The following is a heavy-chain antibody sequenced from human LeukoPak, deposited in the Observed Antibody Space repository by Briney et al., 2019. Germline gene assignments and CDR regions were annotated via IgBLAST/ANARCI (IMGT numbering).Heavy chain of an antibody. Sequence: SETLSLTCAVYGGSFSGYYWSWIRQPPGKGLEWIGEIYHSGSTNYNPSLKSRVTISVDKSKNQFSLKLSSVTAADTAVYYCTTWIDDYWGQGTLVTVSS. J-gene: IGHJ4*02. V-gene: IGHV4-34*01. D-gene: IGHD5-12*01. CDR2: IYHSGST. CDR3: TTWIDDY. CDR1: GGSFSGYY.